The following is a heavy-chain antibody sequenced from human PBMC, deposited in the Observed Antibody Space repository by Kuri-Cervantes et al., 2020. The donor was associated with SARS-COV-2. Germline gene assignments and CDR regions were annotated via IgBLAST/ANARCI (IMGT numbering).Heavy chain of an antibody. D-gene: IGHD2-15*01. J-gene: IGHJ4*02. CDR3: ARDEYSGDIVAPDY. Sequence: GGTLRLTCAASGFTFSSYWWSWVRQAPGKGLEWVANIKQDGSEKYYVDSVKGRFTISRDNAKNSLYLQMNSLRAEDTAVYYCARDEYSGDIVAPDYWGQGTLVTVSS. CDR2: IKQDGSEK. CDR1: GFTFSSYW. V-gene: IGHV3-7*05.